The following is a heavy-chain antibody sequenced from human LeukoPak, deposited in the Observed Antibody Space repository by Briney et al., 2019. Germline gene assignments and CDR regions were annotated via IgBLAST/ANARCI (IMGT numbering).Heavy chain of an antibody. V-gene: IGHV1-46*01. J-gene: IGHJ4*02. Sequence: ASVKVSCKASGYTFSDYGITWVRQAPGQGLEWMGIINPSGGSTSYAQKFQGRVTMTRDTSTSTVYMELSSLRSEDTAVYYCARDLQDYWGQGTLVTVSS. CDR3: ARDLQDY. CDR2: INPSGGST. CDR1: GYTFSDYG.